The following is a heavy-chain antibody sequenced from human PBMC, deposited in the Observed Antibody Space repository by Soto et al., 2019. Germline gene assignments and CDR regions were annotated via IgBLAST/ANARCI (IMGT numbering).Heavy chain of an antibody. D-gene: IGHD5-18*01. J-gene: IGHJ6*02. V-gene: IGHV3-48*02. CDR1: GFTFSSYS. Sequence: GGSLRLSCAASGFTFSSYSMNWVRQAPGKGLEWVSYISSSSSTLYYADSVKGRFTISRDNAKNSLYLQMNSLRDEDTAVYYCAREVITDTAMDHSYYYYYGMDVWGQGTTVTVSS. CDR3: AREVITDTAMDHSYYYYYGMDV. CDR2: ISSSSSTL.